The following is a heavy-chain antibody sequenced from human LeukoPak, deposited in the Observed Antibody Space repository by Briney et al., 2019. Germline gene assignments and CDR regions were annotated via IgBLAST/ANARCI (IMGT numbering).Heavy chain of an antibody. CDR2: IYYTGST. D-gene: IGHD3-10*01. CDR3: ARVSTRTYYYGSGSYRAFDI. J-gene: IGHJ3*02. V-gene: IGHV4-59*01. CDR1: GGSISTYY. Sequence: PSETLSLTFTVSGGSISTYYWTWIRQSPGKGLEWIGCIYYTGSTTYNPSLKSRVTISVDTSKNQFSLKLSSVTAADTAVYYCARVSTRTYYYGSGSYRAFDIWGQGTMVTVSS.